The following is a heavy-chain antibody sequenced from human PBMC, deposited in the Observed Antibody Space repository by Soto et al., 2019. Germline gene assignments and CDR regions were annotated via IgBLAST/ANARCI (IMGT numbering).Heavy chain of an antibody. CDR1: GFTFSSYG. CDR2: ISYDGSNK. Sequence: QVQLVESGGGVVQPGRSLRLACAASGFTFSSYGMHWFRQAPGKGLEWVALISYDGSNKYYPDSVKGRFTISRDNSKNTLYLQMNSVRTEDTAVYYCAAGLYFFDYCGQGTLVTVSS. V-gene: IGHV3-30*03. D-gene: IGHD6-13*01. J-gene: IGHJ4*02. CDR3: AAGLYFFDY.